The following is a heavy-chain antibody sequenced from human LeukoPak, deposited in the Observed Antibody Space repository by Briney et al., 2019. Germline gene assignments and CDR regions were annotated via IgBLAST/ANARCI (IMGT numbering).Heavy chain of an antibody. CDR3: ATDMVGYCGGVTCYSEAY. Sequence: ASVKVSCKVSGYTLTELSMHWVRQAPGKGLEWMGGFDPEAGKTIYAQNLHGRLTVTDDTSTDTAYMQLSSLRSEDTAVYYCATDMVGYCGGVTCYSEAYWGQGTLVTVSS. CDR2: FDPEAGKT. D-gene: IGHD2-15*01. V-gene: IGHV1-24*01. CDR1: GYTLTELS. J-gene: IGHJ4*02.